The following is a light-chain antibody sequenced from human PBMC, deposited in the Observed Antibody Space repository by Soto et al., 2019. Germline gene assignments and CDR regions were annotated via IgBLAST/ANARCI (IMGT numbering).Light chain of an antibody. J-gene: IGLJ1*01. Sequence: LTPPASVSGSPGQSIAISCTGANNYVGGYSYVSWYQQQPGKAPKLVISDVSNRPSGVSDRFSGSKSGNTASLTISGLQTEDEADYYCASYTTSSTYVFGTGTKVTVL. V-gene: IGLV2-14*01. CDR2: DVS. CDR3: ASYTTSSTYV. CDR1: NNYVGGYSY.